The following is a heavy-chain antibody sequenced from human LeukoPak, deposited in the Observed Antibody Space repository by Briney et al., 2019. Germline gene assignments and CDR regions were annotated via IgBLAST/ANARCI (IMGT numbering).Heavy chain of an antibody. CDR2: ITSTSTYI. CDR1: GFTFSSYS. D-gene: IGHD5-12*01. J-gene: IGHJ4*02. CDR3: VRRGPNNSGLDY. V-gene: IGHV3-21*01. Sequence: GGSLRLSCAASGFTFSSYSFNWVRQAPGKGLEWVASITSTSTYIYYADSVQGRFALSRDNAKNSLYLQMNSLRAEDTAVFYCVRRGPNNSGLDYWGQGTLVTVSS.